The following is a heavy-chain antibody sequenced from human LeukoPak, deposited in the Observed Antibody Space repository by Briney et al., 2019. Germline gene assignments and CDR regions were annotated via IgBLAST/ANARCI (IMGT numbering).Heavy chain of an antibody. CDR3: ARVGDWNDLVY. J-gene: IGHJ4*02. V-gene: IGHV4-59*01. D-gene: IGHD1-1*01. CDR2: ILYSGTTT. CDR1: GGSISPYY. Sequence: PSETLSLTCTVSGGSISPYYWSWIRQTPGKGLEWIGYILYSGTTTNYNPSLKSRVTISVDTSKNQFSLKLSSVTAADPAVYYCARVGDWNDLVYWGQGTLVTVSS.